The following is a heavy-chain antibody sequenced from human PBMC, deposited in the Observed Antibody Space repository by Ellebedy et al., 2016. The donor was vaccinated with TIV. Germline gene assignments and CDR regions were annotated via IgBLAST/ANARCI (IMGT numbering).Heavy chain of an antibody. D-gene: IGHD2-21*02. J-gene: IGHJ4*02. Sequence: GESLKISCAASGFTVSPYAMDWVRQAPGKGLEWVSGIVGSGAEKYADSVKGRFTISRDNSKRTVDLQMRSVRAEDTAVYFCAKDRTSGDGYWVFDSWGQGTMVSVSS. CDR3: AKDRTSGDGYWVFDS. V-gene: IGHV3-23*01. CDR1: GFTVSPYA. CDR2: IVGSGA.